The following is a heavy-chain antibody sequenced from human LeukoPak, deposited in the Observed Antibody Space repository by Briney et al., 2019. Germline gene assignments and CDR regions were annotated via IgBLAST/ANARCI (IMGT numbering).Heavy chain of an antibody. CDR3: ARDRIAVDY. CDR2: IRYDGSNK. J-gene: IGHJ4*02. D-gene: IGHD6-13*01. Sequence: GGSLRLSCAASGFTFSNCGMHWVRQAPGKGLEWVAFIRYDGSNKYYADSVKGRFTISRDNSKNTLYLQMNSLRADDTAVYYCARDRIAVDYWGQGTLVTVSS. V-gene: IGHV3-30*02. CDR1: GFTFSNCG.